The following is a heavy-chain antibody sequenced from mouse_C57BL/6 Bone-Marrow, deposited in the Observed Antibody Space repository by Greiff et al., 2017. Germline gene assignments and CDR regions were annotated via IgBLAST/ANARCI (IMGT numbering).Heavy chain of an antibody. D-gene: IGHD2-5*01. CDR1: GYSFTGYY. V-gene: IGHV1-42*01. J-gene: IGHJ3*01. CDR2: INPSTGGT. Sequence: EVKVVESGPELVKPGASVKISCKASGYSFTGYYMNWVKQSPEKSLEWIGEINPSTGGTTYNQKFKAKATLTVDKSSSTAYMQLKSLTSEDSAVYYCARRDYSNYWFAYWGQGTLVTVSA. CDR3: ARRDYSNYWFAY.